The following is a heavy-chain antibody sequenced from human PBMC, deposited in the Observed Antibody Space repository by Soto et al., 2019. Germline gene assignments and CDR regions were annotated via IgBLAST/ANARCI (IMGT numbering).Heavy chain of an antibody. CDR3: ASGPDCSGGSCYSPYYYYYYMDV. V-gene: IGHV1-46*03. J-gene: IGHJ6*03. CDR2: INPSGGST. D-gene: IGHD2-15*01. Sequence: ASVKGARKTARYTFTSYYMHWVRQAPGQGLEWMGIINPSGGSTSYAQKFQGRVTMTRDTSTSTVYMELSSLRSEDTAVYYCASGPDCSGGSCYSPYYYYYYMDVWGKGTTVTVSS. CDR1: RYTFTSYY.